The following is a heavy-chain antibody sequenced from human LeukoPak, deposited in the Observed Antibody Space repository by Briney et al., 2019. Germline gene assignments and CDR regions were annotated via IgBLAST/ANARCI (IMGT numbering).Heavy chain of an antibody. J-gene: IGHJ5*02. CDR3: ARSPPIAAAATRWFDP. CDR1: GYTFTSYY. Sequence: GASVKVSCKASGYTFTSYYMHWVRQAPGQGLEWMGIINPSGGSTSYAQKFQGRVTMTRGTSTSTVYMELSSLRSEDTAVYYCARSPPIAAAATRWFDPWGQGTLVTVSS. V-gene: IGHV1-46*01. CDR2: INPSGGST. D-gene: IGHD6-13*01.